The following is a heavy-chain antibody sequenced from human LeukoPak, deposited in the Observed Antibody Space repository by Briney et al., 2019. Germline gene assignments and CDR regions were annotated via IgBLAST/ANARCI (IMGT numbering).Heavy chain of an antibody. D-gene: IGHD3-22*01. CDR3: ATPLDFYDSSGYHQGGD. V-gene: IGHV3-7*03. J-gene: IGHJ4*02. CDR1: GFTFSSYW. Sequence: GGSLRLSCAASGFTFSSYWMSWVRQAPGKGLEWVANIKQDGSKKNYVDSVKGRFTISRDNAKNSLYLQMNSLRAEDTAVYYCATPLDFYDSSGYHQGGDWGQGTLVTVSS. CDR2: IKQDGSKK.